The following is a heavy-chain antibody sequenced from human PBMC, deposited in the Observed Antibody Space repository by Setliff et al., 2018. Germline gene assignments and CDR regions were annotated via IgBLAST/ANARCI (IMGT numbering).Heavy chain of an antibody. CDR2: IDWDDDK. V-gene: IGHV2-70*11. Sequence: KSGPTLVNPTQTLTLTCTFSGFSLSTSGICVSWIRQPPGKALEWLARIDWDDDKYYTPSLKTRLTISKDTSKNQVVLTMTNMDPVDTATYYCAAASNYYDYWGQGTLVTVSS. CDR3: AAASNYYDY. CDR1: GFSLSTSGIC. J-gene: IGHJ4*02.